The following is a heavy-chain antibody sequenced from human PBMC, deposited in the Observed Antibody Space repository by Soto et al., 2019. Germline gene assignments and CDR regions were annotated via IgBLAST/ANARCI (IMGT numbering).Heavy chain of an antibody. D-gene: IGHD4-17*01. CDR2: MNPNKGGT. Sequence: ASVKVSCKASGYSFTSYDITWVRQATGQGLEWMGWMNPNKGGTGYAQKFQGRVTLTRDTSISTAYMELSSLISEDTAVYYCARGPDHGGFPGNYFYSMDVWGKGTTVTGSS. J-gene: IGHJ6*03. V-gene: IGHV1-8*01. CDR3: ARGPDHGGFPGNYFYSMDV. CDR1: GYSFTSYD.